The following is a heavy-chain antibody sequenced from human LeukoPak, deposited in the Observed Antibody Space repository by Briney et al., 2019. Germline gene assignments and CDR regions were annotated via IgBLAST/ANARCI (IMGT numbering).Heavy chain of an antibody. CDR1: GGSFSGYY. Sequence: SETLSLTCAVYGGSFSGYYWSWIRQPPGKGLEWIGEINHSGSTNYNPSLKSRVTISVDTSKNQFSLKLSSVTAADTAVYYCARLPGYSSSWYLKAFDIWGQGIMVTVSS. V-gene: IGHV4-34*01. J-gene: IGHJ3*02. CDR3: ARLPGYSSSWYLKAFDI. D-gene: IGHD6-13*01. CDR2: INHSGST.